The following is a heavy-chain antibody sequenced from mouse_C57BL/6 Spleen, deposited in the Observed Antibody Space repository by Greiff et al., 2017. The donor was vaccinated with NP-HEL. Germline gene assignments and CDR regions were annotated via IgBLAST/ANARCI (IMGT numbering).Heavy chain of an antibody. J-gene: IGHJ3*01. V-gene: IGHV1-52*01. CDR3: ARSGYSNYVWFAY. CDR2: IDPSDSET. Sequence: QVQLQQPGAELVRPGSSVKLSCKASGYTFTSYWMHWVKQRPIQGLEWIGNIDPSDSETHYNQKFKDKATLTVDKSSSTAYMQLSSLTSEDSAVYYCARSGYSNYVWFAYWGQGTLGTVSA. D-gene: IGHD2-5*01. CDR1: GYTFTSYW.